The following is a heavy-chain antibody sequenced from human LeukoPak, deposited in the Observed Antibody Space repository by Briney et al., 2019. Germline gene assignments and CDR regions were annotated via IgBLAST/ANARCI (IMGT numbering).Heavy chain of an antibody. D-gene: IGHD4-23*01. CDR2: INPSGGGT. CDR3: ARGYYGGLAWCDY. J-gene: IGHJ4*02. V-gene: IGHV1-46*01. Sequence: ASVKVSCKASGYTFTSYYIHWVRQAPGQGLEWMGVINPSGGGTSYAQKFQGRATMTRDTSTATVYMDLSSLRSEDTAVYYCARGYYGGLAWCDYWGQGALVTVSS. CDR1: GYTFTSYY.